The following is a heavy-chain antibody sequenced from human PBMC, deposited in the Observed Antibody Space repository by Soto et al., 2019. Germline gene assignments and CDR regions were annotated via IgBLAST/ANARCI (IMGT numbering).Heavy chain of an antibody. Sequence: RASVKVSCKASGGTFSSYAISWVRQAPGQGLEWMGGIIPIFGTANYAQKFQGRVTITADESTSTAYMELSSLRSEDTAVYYCARDRITIFGVAEEYYYGMDVWGQGTTVTVSS. CDR2: IIPIFGTA. D-gene: IGHD3-3*01. J-gene: IGHJ6*02. V-gene: IGHV1-69*13. CDR1: GGTFSSYA. CDR3: ARDRITIFGVAEEYYYGMDV.